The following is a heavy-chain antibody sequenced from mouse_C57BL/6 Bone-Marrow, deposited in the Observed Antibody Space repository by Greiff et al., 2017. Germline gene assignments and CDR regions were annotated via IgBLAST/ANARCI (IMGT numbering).Heavy chain of an antibody. Sequence: EVQLQQSVAELVRPGASVKLSCTASGFNIKNTYMHWVKQRPEQGLEWIGRIDPANGNTKSAPKFPGKATITADTSSNTASLQLSSLTSEDTAIYYCARRYYGSTLYWYFDVWGTGTTVTVSS. CDR1: GFNIKNTY. J-gene: IGHJ1*03. CDR3: ARRYYGSTLYWYFDV. CDR2: IDPANGNT. D-gene: IGHD1-1*01. V-gene: IGHV14-3*01.